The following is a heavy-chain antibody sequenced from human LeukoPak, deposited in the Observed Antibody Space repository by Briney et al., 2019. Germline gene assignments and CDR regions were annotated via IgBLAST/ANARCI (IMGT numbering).Heavy chain of an antibody. D-gene: IGHD6-19*01. CDR2: ISASNGNT. Sequence: ASVKVSCKASGYTFISYGISWVRQAPGQGLEWMGWISASNGNTKYAQKVQGRVTMTTDTSTSTAYMELRSLKSDDTAVYYCAREELTVAGTYRWFDPWGQGTLVTVSS. V-gene: IGHV1-18*01. CDR1: GYTFISYG. CDR3: AREELTVAGTYRWFDP. J-gene: IGHJ5*02.